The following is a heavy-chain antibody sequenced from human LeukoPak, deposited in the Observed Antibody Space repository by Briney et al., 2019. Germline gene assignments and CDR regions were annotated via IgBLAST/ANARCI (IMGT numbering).Heavy chain of an antibody. Sequence: GGSLRLSCVASGFTFSSYFMSWVRETGKRLEWVATIKHDGSERYYLDSVKGRFTISRDNAKNSLYLQVNSLSADDTAVYHCARGTVPTTFDSWGQGTLVTVSS. V-gene: IGHV3-7*04. CDR1: GFTFSSYF. CDR3: ARGTVPTTFDS. D-gene: IGHD4-17*01. CDR2: IKHDGSER. J-gene: IGHJ4*02.